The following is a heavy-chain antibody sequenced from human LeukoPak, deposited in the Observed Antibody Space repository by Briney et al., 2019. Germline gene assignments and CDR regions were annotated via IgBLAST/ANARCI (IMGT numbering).Heavy chain of an antibody. CDR1: GFTFDHYA. J-gene: IGHJ5*02. CDR3: AKEVSASGTIGNWFDP. D-gene: IGHD3-10*01. CDR2: ISGGGGST. V-gene: IGHV3-43*02. Sequence: GGSLRLSCAGSGFTFDHYAMHWVRQAPGQGLEWVSLISGGGGSTYYADSVKGRFTISRDNSKNSLYLQMNSLRIEDTALYYCAKEVSASGTIGNWFDPWGQGTLVTVFS.